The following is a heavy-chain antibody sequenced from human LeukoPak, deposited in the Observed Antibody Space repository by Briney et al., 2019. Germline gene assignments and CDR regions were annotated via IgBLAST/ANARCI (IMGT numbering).Heavy chain of an antibody. D-gene: IGHD3-10*01. J-gene: IGHJ3*02. CDR1: GFTFSSYE. CDR3: ARGRSITLLRGVAMSDGFDI. V-gene: IGHV3-21*01. Sequence: GGSLRLSCAASGFTFSSYEMNWVRQAPGKGLEWVSFIDTSGTYIYYGESMKGRFTISRDNAKNSLYLQMNGLRAEDTAVYYCARGRSITLLRGVAMSDGFDIWGQGTMVAVSS. CDR2: IDTSGTYI.